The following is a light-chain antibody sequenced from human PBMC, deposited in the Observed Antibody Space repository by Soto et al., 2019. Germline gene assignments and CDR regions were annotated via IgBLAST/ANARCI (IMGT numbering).Light chain of an antibody. V-gene: IGKV1-5*03. CDR3: QHYNIYSET. Sequence: DIPMTQSPSILSASVGDRVTITCRASQSISSWLAWYQQKPGKAPKILIYKASILESGVPSRFSGSGSGTEFTLTISSLQPDDFATYYCQHYNIYSETFGQGTKVEVK. J-gene: IGKJ1*01. CDR2: KAS. CDR1: QSISSW.